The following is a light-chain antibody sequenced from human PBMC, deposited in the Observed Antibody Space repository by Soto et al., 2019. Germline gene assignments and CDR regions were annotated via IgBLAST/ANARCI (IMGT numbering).Light chain of an antibody. J-gene: IGKJ1*01. CDR3: QQYNNWPRT. CDR1: QSVSSN. Sequence: ETVMTQSAATLSVSPGERATLSCRASQSVSSNLAWYQQKPGQAPRLLIYGASTRVTGIPARFSGSGSGTEFTLTISSVQSEDFAVYYCQQYNNWPRTFGQGTKVEIK. V-gene: IGKV3-15*01. CDR2: GAS.